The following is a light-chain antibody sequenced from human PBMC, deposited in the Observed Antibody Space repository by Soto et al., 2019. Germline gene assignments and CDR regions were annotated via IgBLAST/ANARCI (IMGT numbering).Light chain of an antibody. J-gene: IGKJ1*01. Sequence: EIVLTQSPGTLSVSPGERATLSCRASQTISSNHLAWYQQKPGQAPSLLIYSTSSRATGIPDRFSGSGSGTDFTLTITRLEPEDSAIYYCQQYVSWTFGQGTKVEIK. V-gene: IGKV3-20*01. CDR2: STS. CDR1: QTISSNH. CDR3: QQYVSWT.